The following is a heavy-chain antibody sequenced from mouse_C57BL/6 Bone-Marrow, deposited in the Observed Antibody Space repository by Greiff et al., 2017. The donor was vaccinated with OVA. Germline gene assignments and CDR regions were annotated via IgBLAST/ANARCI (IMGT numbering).Heavy chain of an antibody. CDR1: GFTFSSYA. V-gene: IGHV5-9-1*02. Sequence: EVKVEESGAGLVKPGGSLKLSCAASGFTFSSYAMSWVRQTPEKRLEWVAYISSGGDYIYYADTVKGRFTISRDNARNTLYLQMSSLKSEDTAMYYCTRDYYGSSPWFAYWGQGTLVTVSA. D-gene: IGHD1-1*01. CDR3: TRDYYGSSPWFAY. J-gene: IGHJ3*01. CDR2: ISSGGDYI.